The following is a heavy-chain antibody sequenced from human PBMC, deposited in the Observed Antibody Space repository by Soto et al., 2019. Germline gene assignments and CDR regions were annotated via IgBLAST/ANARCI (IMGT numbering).Heavy chain of an antibody. CDR1: GFIFCTYA. Sequence: GGSLRLSCAACGFIFCTYAMDGFRQAPGKGLEWVSAVSGSGGSIYYADSVKGRFTISRDNSKNALYLQMNSLRAEDTAVYHCAKGWSDYFDSLGQGTPVTVSS. V-gene: IGHV3-23*01. CDR3: AKGWSDYFDS. D-gene: IGHD2-15*01. J-gene: IGHJ4*02. CDR2: VSGSGGSI.